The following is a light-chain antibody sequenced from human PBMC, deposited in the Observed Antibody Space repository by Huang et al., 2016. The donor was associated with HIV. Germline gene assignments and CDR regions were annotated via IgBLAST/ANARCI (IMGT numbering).Light chain of an antibody. CDR2: DAF. Sequence: EIVLTQSPATLSLSPGERASLSCWASQSVSSYLAWYQQKPGQAPRLLIYDAFKRATGIPARFSGSGSGTEFTLTISSLEPEDFAIYYCQHRSNWPRVTFGQGTRLEIK. J-gene: IGKJ5*01. CDR3: QHRSNWPRVT. CDR1: QSVSSY. V-gene: IGKV3-11*01.